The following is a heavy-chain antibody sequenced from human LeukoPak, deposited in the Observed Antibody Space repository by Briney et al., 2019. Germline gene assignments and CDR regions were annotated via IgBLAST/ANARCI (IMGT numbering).Heavy chain of an antibody. V-gene: IGHV3-7*01. J-gene: IGHJ3*02. CDR1: GFTFSSCW. CDR2: IKQDGSER. D-gene: IGHD3-22*01. CDR3: ARMKDSSGYYHVGAFDI. Sequence: PGGSLRLSCAASGFTFSSCWMSWVRQAPGKGLEWVANIKQDGSERYYVDSVKGRFTISRDNAKNSLYLQMNSLRAEDTAVYYCARMKDSSGYYHVGAFDIWGQGTMVTVSS.